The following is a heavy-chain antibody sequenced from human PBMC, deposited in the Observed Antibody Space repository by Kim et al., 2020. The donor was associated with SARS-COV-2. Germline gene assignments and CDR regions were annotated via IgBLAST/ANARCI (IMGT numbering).Heavy chain of an antibody. J-gene: IGHJ4*02. D-gene: IGHD5-12*01. V-gene: IGHV3-48*02. CDR2: ISSSSSTI. Sequence: GGSLRLSCAASGFTFSSYSMNWVRQAPGKGLEWVSYISSSSSTIYYADSVKGRFTISRDNAKNSLYLQMNSLRDEDTAVYYCARTSTAGGYSGYAPEDYWGQGTLVTVSS. CDR3: ARTSTAGGYSGYAPEDY. CDR1: GFTFSSYS.